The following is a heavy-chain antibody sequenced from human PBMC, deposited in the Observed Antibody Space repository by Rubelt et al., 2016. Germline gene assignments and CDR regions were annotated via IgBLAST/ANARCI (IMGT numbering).Heavy chain of an antibody. Sequence: EVQLVQSGAEVKKPGESLKISCKGSGYRFTNYWIGWVRQMPGKGLEWMGIIHPGDSATRCSPSFQGQVTISADKSINTAYLQWSSLKASDTAIYYCSRLMGYSTIDYWGQGTLVTVSS. D-gene: IGHD5-12*01. J-gene: IGHJ4*02. V-gene: IGHV5-51*01. CDR3: SRLMGYSTIDY. CDR2: IHPGDSAT. CDR1: GYRFTNYW.